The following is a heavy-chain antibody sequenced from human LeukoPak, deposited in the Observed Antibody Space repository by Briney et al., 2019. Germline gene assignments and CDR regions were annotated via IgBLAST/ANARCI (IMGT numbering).Heavy chain of an antibody. CDR3: ANIAVAGTSKVY. CDR2: IIPIFGTA. J-gene: IGHJ4*02. D-gene: IGHD6-19*01. V-gene: IGHV1-69*13. Sequence: SVKVSCKASGGTFSSYAISWVRQAPGQGLEWMGGIIPIFGTANYAQKFQGRVTITADESTSTAYMELSSLRSEDTAVYYCANIAVAGTSKVYWGQGTLVTVSS. CDR1: GGTFSSYA.